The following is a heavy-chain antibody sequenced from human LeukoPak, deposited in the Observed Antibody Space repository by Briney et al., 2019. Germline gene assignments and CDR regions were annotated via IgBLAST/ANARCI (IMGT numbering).Heavy chain of an antibody. J-gene: IGHJ4*02. V-gene: IGHV4-38-2*01. D-gene: IGHD2-2*01. CDR2: IYHTGSA. CDR1: GYSFTSGHY. Sequence: SETLSLTCSVSGYSFTSGHYWGWIRQPPGKGLEWIANIYHTGSAHYNPSLKSRVTISVDTSKNQFSLKLSSVTAADTAVYYCARYCTSTTCILRGFNYWGQGTLVTVSS. CDR3: ARYCTSTTCILRGFNY.